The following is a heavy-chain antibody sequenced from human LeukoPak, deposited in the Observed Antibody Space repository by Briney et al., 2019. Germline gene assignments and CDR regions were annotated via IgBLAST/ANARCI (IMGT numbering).Heavy chain of an antibody. CDR2: ISYDGSNK. Sequence: GGSLRLSCAASGFTFSSYGMHWVRQAPGKGLEWVAVISYDGSNKYYADSVKGRFTISRDNSKDTLYLQMNSLRAEGTAVYYCAKDRGWETPRETDAFDIWGQGTMVTVSS. V-gene: IGHV3-30*18. D-gene: IGHD1-26*01. CDR3: AKDRGWETPRETDAFDI. CDR1: GFTFSSYG. J-gene: IGHJ3*02.